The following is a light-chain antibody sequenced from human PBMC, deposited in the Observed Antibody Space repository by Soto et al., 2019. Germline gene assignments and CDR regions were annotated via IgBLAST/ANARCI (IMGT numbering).Light chain of an antibody. CDR2: GAS. J-gene: IGKJ2*01. CDR3: QQYITSPPIYT. V-gene: IGKV3-20*01. Sequence: ETVLTQSPGTLSLSPGERATLSCRASQSVNSRYLAWYQQKPGQAPRLLIYGASNRATGIPDRFSGSGSGREVTLTISRLEPEDCAVYYCQQYITSPPIYTFGQGTKLEIK. CDR1: QSVNSRY.